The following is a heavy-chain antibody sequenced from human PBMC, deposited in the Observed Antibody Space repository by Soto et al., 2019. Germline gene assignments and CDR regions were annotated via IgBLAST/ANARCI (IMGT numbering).Heavy chain of an antibody. CDR3: SKDGSYYDSPTESDY. V-gene: IGHV3-23*01. D-gene: IGHD3-22*01. Sequence: GGSLRLSCAASGFTFSSYAMSWVRQAPGKGLEWVSAISGSGGNTYYAGSVKGRFTISRDNSKNTLYLQMNSLRAEDTAVYYCSKDGSYYDSPTESDYWGQGTLVTVSS. CDR1: GFTFSSYA. CDR2: ISGSGGNT. J-gene: IGHJ4*02.